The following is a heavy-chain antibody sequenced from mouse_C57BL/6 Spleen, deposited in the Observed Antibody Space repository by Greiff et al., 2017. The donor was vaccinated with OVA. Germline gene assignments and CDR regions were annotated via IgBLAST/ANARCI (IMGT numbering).Heavy chain of an antibody. CDR2: IHPNSGST. J-gene: IGHJ4*01. Sequence: VQLQQPGAELVKPGASVKLSCKASGSTFTSYRVHWVKQRPGQGLEWIGMIHPNSGSTNYNEKFKSKATLTVDKSSSTAYMQLSSLTSEDSAVYYCAREVLQDYAMDYWGQGTSVTVSS. CDR3: AREVLQDYAMDY. CDR1: GSTFTSYR. V-gene: IGHV1-64*01. D-gene: IGHD2-14*01.